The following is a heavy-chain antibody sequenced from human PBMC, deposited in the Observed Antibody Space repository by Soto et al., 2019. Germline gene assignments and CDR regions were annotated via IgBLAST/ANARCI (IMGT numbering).Heavy chain of an antibody. CDR1: GDTFTNFG. J-gene: IGHJ5*02. CDR2: IATYNSNK. CDR3: ARVLRGVVNWFDP. Sequence: HLVQSGPEVKKPGASVTVSCKTSGDTFTNFGLSWVRQAPGLGLEWMGWIATYNSNKNYAQKFQGRLTLTTATSTSTGYMELKSLEYDDTAVYYCARVLRGVVNWFDPWGQGTLVTVSS. V-gene: IGHV1-18*01. D-gene: IGHD3-10*01.